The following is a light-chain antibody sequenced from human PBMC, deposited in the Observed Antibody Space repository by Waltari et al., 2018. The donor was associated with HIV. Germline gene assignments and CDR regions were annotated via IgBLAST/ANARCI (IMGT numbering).Light chain of an antibody. CDR1: ESVSSN. CDR3: QQYNNWPPLT. CDR2: AAS. V-gene: IGKV3-15*01. Sequence: STRASESVSSNLAWYQQKHGQSRKLLSGAASTKATGIPARFSGSGSGTELTLTISSLQSEDFAVYYCQQYNNWPPLTFGGGTKVEI. J-gene: IGKJ4*01.